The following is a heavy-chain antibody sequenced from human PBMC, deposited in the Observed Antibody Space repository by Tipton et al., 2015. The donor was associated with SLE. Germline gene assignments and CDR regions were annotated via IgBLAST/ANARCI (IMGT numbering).Heavy chain of an antibody. Sequence: QLVQSGAEVKKPGESLKISCKGSGYRFTSYWIGWVRQMPGKGLEWMGIIYPGDSDTRYSPPFQGQVTISADKSVSTAYLQWSGLKASDTAMYYCASQSGYSYGLLVFAIGSQARMVTLPS. CDR1: GYRFTSYW. J-gene: IGHJ3*02. CDR3: ASQSGYSYGLLVFAI. CDR2: IYPGDSDT. D-gene: IGHD5-18*01. V-gene: IGHV5-51*01.